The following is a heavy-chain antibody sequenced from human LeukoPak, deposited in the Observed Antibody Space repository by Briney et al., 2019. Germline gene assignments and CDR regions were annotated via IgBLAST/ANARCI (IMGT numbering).Heavy chain of an antibody. CDR2: INPGGSSI. CDR3: ARSNQAGDY. Sequence: AGGSLRLSCAASGFTFSSYWMHWVRQVPGKGLVWVARINPGGSSITYADSVKGRFTISRDNAKNTLYLQMDSLRAEDTGVYYCARSNQAGDYWGQGTLVTVSS. D-gene: IGHD1-14*01. CDR1: GFTFSSYW. J-gene: IGHJ4*02. V-gene: IGHV3-74*01.